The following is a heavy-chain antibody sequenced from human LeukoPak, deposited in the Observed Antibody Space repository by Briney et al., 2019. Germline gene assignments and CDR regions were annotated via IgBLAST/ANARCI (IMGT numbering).Heavy chain of an antibody. V-gene: IGHV1-2*02. CDR1: GYTFTGYY. Sequence: ASVKVSCKASGYTFTGYYMHWVRQAPGQGLEWMGWINPNSGGTNYAQKFQGRVTMTRDTSISTAYMGLSRLRSDDTAVYYCARGVSSSWYYFDYWGQGTLVTVSS. CDR2: INPNSGGT. CDR3: ARGVSSSWYYFDY. J-gene: IGHJ4*02. D-gene: IGHD6-13*01.